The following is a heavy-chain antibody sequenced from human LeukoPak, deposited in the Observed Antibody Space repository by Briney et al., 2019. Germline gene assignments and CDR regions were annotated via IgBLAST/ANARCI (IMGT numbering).Heavy chain of an antibody. D-gene: IGHD2-2*01. CDR2: ISSSSSYI. V-gene: IGHV3-21*01. CDR3: ARGTGQLLSWFDP. J-gene: IGHJ5*02. Sequence: GGSLRLSCAASGFTFSSYSMNWVRQAPGKGPEWVSSISSSSSYIYYADSVKGRFTISRDNAKNSLYLQMNSLRAEDTAVCYCARGTGQLLSWFDPWGQGTLVTVSS. CDR1: GFTFSSYS.